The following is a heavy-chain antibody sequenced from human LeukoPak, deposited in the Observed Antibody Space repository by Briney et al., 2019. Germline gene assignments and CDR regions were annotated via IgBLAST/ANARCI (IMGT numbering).Heavy chain of an antibody. V-gene: IGHV3-11*06. CDR1: RFTFSDYY. J-gene: IGHJ4*02. CDR2: ISSSSSYT. CDR3: ASGVYCSGGSCYGMEDY. Sequence: GGSLRLSCAASRFTFSDYYMSWIRQAPGKGLEWVSYISSSSSYTNYADSVKGRFTISRDNAKNSLYLQMNSLRAEDTAVYYCASGVYCSGGSCYGMEDYWGQGTLVTVSS. D-gene: IGHD2-15*01.